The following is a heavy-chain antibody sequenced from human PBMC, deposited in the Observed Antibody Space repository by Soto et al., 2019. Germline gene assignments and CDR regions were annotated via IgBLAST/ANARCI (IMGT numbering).Heavy chain of an antibody. V-gene: IGHV1-2*04. J-gene: IGHJ3*02. D-gene: IGHD1-26*01. CDR1: GYTFTGYY. CDR2: INPNSGGT. CDR3: ARVGSGSPRFAFDI. Sequence: ASVKVSCKASGYTFTGYYIHWVRQAPGQGLEWMGWINPNSGGTNYAQKFQGWVTMTRDTSISTAYMELSRLRSDDTAVYYCARVGSGSPRFAFDIWGQGTMVTVSS.